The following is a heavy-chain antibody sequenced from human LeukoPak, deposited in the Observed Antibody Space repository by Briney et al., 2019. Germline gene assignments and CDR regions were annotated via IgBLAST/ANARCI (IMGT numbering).Heavy chain of an antibody. CDR1: GGSISSGGSS. J-gene: IGHJ3*02. D-gene: IGHD2-8*01. CDR3: ARVGMVHAFDI. V-gene: IGHV4-30-2*01. CDR2: IYHSGST. Sequence: SETLSLTCAVSGGSISSGGSSWSWIRQPPGKGLEWIGYIYHSGSTYYNPSLKSRVTISVDRSKNQFSLKLSSVTAADTAVYYCARVGMVHAFDIWGQGTMVTVSS.